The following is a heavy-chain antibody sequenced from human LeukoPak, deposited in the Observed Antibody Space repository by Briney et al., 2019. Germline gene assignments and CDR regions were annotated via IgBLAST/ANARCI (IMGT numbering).Heavy chain of an antibody. CDR3: ARAPRDTIFGVVPPYYYMDV. D-gene: IGHD3-3*01. V-gene: IGHV4-4*09. CDR1: GGSISSYY. CDR2: IYTSGST. Sequence: SETLSLTCTVSGGSISSYYWSWIRQPPGKGLEWIGYIYTSGSTNYNPSLKSRVTISVDTSKNQFSLKLSSVTAADTAVYYCARAPRDTIFGVVPPYYYMDVWGKGTTVTVSS. J-gene: IGHJ6*03.